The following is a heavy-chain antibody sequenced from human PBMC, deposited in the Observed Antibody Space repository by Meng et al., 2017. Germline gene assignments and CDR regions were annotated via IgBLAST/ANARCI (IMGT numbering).Heavy chain of an antibody. V-gene: IGHV1-2*06. D-gene: IGHD6-19*01. CDR3: ARDKTSVRYSSGWAHY. CDR1: GNTFNGYY. Sequence: GAEVETPGAAIKVYCKASGNTFNGYYMHLGRPAPGQGLEWMGRNNPKSGGTNDAQKFQGRVTMNRDTSISTAYMELGRLGSDDTAVYYCARDKTSVRYSSGWAHYWGQGTLVTVSS. J-gene: IGHJ4*02. CDR2: NNPKSGGT.